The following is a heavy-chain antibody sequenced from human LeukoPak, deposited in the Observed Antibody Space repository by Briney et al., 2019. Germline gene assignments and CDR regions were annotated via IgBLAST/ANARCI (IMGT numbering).Heavy chain of an antibody. CDR3: ARGRVAARHSVPRGSGY. J-gene: IGHJ4*02. CDR1: GYTFTGYY. CDR2: INPNSGGT. V-gene: IGHV1-2*02. Sequence: PRSSVNVSCQASGYTFTGYYTHWARQAPGQGLEGMGWINPNSGGTNYAQKLQARLTMTMDTSISTAYMELSRLRSDDTAVYYCARGRVAARHSVPRGSGYWGQGTLVTVSS. D-gene: IGHD6-6*01.